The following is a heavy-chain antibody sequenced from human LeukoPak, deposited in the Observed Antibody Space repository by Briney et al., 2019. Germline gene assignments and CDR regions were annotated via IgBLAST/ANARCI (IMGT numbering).Heavy chain of an antibody. V-gene: IGHV3-21*01. J-gene: IGHJ4*02. CDR2: ISSSSSYI. D-gene: IGHD6-6*01. CDR1: GFTFSSYS. Sequence: GGSLRLSCAASGFTFSSYSMNWVRQAPGKGLEWVSSISSSSSYIYYGDSVNGRFTISRDNAKNSLYLQMNSLRAEDTAVYYCARNPYSSSSRYYFDYWGQGTLVTVSS. CDR3: ARNPYSSSSRYYFDY.